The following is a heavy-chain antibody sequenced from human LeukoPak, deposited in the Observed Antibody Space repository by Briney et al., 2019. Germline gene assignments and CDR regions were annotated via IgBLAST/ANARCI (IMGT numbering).Heavy chain of an antibody. CDR3: AKASQGYTSSSYAY. J-gene: IGHJ4*02. Sequence: GGSLRLSCAASGFTFSTYAMSWVRQAPGKGLEWVSGISGLSGSTYYADSVKGRFTVSRDNSKSTLYLQMNSLRAEDTAVYYCAKASQGYTSSSYAYRGQGTLVTVSS. D-gene: IGHD6-13*01. V-gene: IGHV3-23*01. CDR1: GFTFSTYA. CDR2: ISGLSGST.